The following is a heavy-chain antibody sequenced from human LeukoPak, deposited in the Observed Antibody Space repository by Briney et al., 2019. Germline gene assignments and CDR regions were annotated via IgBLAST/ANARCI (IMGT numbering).Heavy chain of an antibody. J-gene: IGHJ4*02. Sequence: GGSLRLSCAASGFTFSSYGMYWVRQAPGKGLEHVSGISSTGTYTYYANSVRGRLTISRDNSKNTLYLQMGSLRAEDTAVYYCARDRVGARHRYFDYWGQGTLVTVSS. V-gene: IGHV3-64*01. CDR2: ISSTGTYT. CDR3: ARDRVGARHRYFDY. D-gene: IGHD1-26*01. CDR1: GFTFSSYG.